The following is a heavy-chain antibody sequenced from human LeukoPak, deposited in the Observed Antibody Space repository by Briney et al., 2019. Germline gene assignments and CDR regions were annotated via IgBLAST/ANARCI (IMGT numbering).Heavy chain of an antibody. CDR2: INHSGST. V-gene: IGHV4-34*01. J-gene: IGHJ4*02. CDR3: ARVYGDSSFDY. Sequence: SETLSLTCAVYGGSFSGYYWSWIRQPPGKGLEWIGEINHSGSTYYNPSLKSRVTISVDRSKNQFSLKLSSVTAADTAVYYCARVYGDSSFDYWGQGTLVTVSS. D-gene: IGHD4-17*01. CDR1: GGSFSGYY.